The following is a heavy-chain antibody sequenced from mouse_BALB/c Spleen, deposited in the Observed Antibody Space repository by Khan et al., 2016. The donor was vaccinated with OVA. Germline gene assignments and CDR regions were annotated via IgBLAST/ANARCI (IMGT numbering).Heavy chain of an antibody. J-gene: IGHJ2*01. Sequence: EVMLVESGGGLVQPGGSRKLSCAASGFTFSSYGMHWVRQAPEKGLEWVAYISGDSSTIYYADTVKGRFTISRDNPKNTLFLQMTSLRAEDTAMYYCATSYYYGYDFDYWGPGTTLTVSS. CDR1: GFTFSSYG. CDR2: ISGDSSTI. D-gene: IGHD1-1*01. CDR3: ATSYYYGYDFDY. V-gene: IGHV5-17*02.